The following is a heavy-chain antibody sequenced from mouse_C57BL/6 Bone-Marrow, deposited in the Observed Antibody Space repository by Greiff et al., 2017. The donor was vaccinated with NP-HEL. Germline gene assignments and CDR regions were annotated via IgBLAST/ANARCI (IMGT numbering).Heavy chain of an antibody. V-gene: IGHV8-12*01. J-gene: IGHJ1*03. CDR3: ARSGGWLLRYFDV. Sequence: QVQLKESGPGILQSSQTLSLTCSFSGFSLSTSGMGVSWIRQPSGKGLEWLAHIYWDDDKRYNPSLKRRLTISKDTSRNQVFLKITSVDTADTATYYCARSGGWLLRYFDVWGTGTTVTVSS. D-gene: IGHD2-3*01. CDR2: IYWDDDK. CDR1: GFSLSTSGMG.